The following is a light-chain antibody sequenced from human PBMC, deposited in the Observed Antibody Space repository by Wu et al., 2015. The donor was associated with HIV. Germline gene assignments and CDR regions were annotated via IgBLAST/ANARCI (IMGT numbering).Light chain of an antibody. V-gene: IGKV1-5*03. Sequence: DIQMTQSPSTLSASVGDGATITCRASQSINTWLAWYQQKPGKAPRLLIYKASRLQSGVPSRFSGSGSGTEFTLTITGLQPDDFAIYYCQQYKSFPLTFGGGTKVEIK. CDR2: KAS. CDR3: QQYKSFPLT. CDR1: QSINTW. J-gene: IGKJ4*01.